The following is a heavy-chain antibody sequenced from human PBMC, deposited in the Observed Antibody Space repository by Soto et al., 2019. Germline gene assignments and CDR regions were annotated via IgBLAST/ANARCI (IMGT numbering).Heavy chain of an antibody. CDR1: GFSRRTSGVG. V-gene: IGHV2-5*02. D-gene: IGHD4-17*01. Sequence: QITLKESGPTLVKPTQTLTLTCTFSGFSRRTSGVGVGWIRQPPGKALEWLALIYWDDGKRYSPSLKSRLTITKDTSKNQVVLRMTSMDPVDTATYYCAHLTTGGFYFDYWGQGTLVTVSS. CDR3: AHLTTGGFYFDY. J-gene: IGHJ4*02. CDR2: IYWDDGK.